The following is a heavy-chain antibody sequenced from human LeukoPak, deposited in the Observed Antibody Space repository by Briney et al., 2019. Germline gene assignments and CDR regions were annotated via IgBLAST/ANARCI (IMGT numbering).Heavy chain of an antibody. D-gene: IGHD3-9*01. CDR1: GYTFTGHY. J-gene: IGHJ4*02. CDR2: INPNSGGA. CDR3: AREYILTAYYGDY. Sequence: ASVKVSCKASGYTFTGHYMHWVRQAPGHGLEWMGSINPNSGGANYAQKFQGRVTMTWETSISTAYMELSRLSSDDTAVYYCAREYILTAYYGDYWGQGTLVTVSS. V-gene: IGHV1-2*02.